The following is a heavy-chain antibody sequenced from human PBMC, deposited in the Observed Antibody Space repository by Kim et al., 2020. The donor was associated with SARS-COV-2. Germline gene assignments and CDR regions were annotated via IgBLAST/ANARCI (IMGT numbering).Heavy chain of an antibody. CDR3: VRHGSGYYYFDK. CDR1: GYIFTNYW. V-gene: IGHV5-51*01. CDR2: IYPGGSDT. J-gene: IGHJ4*02. Sequence: GESLKISCKASGYIFTNYWIGWVRQMPGKGLEWMGSIYPGGSDTRYSPSFEGQVTISADRSISTGYLQWSSLKASDTALYYCVRHGSGYYYFDKWGQGTLVTVSS. D-gene: IGHD3-22*01.